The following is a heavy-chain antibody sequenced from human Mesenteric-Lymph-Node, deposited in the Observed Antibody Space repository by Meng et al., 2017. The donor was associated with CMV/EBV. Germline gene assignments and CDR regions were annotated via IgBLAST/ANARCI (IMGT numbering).Heavy chain of an antibody. CDR3: ARGYYDSSGYYTFDY. V-gene: IGHV1-8*01. J-gene: IGHJ4*02. D-gene: IGHD3-22*01. Sequence: ASVKVSCKASGYTFNSYDINWVRQATGQGLEWMGWINPNSGNIGYAQKFQGRVTMTRNTSISTAYMELSSLRSEDTAVYYCARGYYDSSGYYTFDYWGQGTLVTVSS. CDR1: GYTFNSYD. CDR2: INPNSGNI.